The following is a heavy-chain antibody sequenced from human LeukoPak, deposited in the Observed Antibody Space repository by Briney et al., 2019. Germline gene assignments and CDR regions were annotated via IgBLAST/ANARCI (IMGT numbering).Heavy chain of an antibody. CDR2: IYYSGST. J-gene: IGHJ4*02. CDR3: ARVVRGYSYGPFDY. V-gene: IGHV4-59*01. CDR1: GGSISSYY. D-gene: IGHD5-18*01. Sequence: SETLSLTCTVSGGSISSYYWSWIRQPPGKGLEWIGYIYYSGSTNYNPSLKSRVTISVDTSKNQFSLKVRSVTAADTAVYYCARVVRGYSYGPFDYWGQGTLVTVSS.